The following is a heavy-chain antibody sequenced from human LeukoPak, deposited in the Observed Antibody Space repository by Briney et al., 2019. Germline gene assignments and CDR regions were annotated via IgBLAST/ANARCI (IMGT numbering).Heavy chain of an antibody. CDR2: INHSGST. D-gene: IGHD1-26*01. CDR3: ARGRRSGSYYGPLGY. CDR1: GGSFSGYY. Sequence: PSETLSLTCAVYGGSFSGYYWSWIRQPPGKGLEWIGEINHSGSTNYNPSLKSRVTISVDTSKNQFSLKLSSVTAADTAVYYCARGRRSGSYYGPLGYWGQGTLVTVSS. J-gene: IGHJ4*02. V-gene: IGHV4-34*01.